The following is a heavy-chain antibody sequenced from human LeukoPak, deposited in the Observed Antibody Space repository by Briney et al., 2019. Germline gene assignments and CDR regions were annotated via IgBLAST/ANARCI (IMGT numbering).Heavy chain of an antibody. CDR2: ISGSGDTL. V-gene: IGHV3-48*03. CDR3: ARGLGPGPYFDY. CDR1: GFTFSSYE. D-gene: IGHD1-14*01. J-gene: IGHJ4*02. Sequence: GGSLRLSCAASGFTFSSYEMNWVRQAPGKGLEWVSYISGSGDTLYYADSVKGRFTISRDNSKNSLYLQMNSLRAEDAAVYYCARGLGPGPYFDYWGQGTLVTVSS.